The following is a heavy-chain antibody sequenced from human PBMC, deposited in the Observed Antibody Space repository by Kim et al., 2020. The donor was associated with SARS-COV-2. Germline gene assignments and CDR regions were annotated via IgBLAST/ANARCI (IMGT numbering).Heavy chain of an antibody. CDR3: AKSRWELSIFDY. V-gene: IGHV3-43*01. Sequence: YFAGSVKGPFTISRDNSKNSLYLEMNRLRTEDTALYYCAKSRWELSIFDYWGQGTLVTVSS. D-gene: IGHD1-26*01. J-gene: IGHJ4*02.